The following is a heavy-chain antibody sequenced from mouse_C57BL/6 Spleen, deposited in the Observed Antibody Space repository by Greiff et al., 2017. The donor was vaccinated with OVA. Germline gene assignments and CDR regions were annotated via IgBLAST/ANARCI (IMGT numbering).Heavy chain of an antibody. J-gene: IGHJ4*01. D-gene: IGHD1-1*02. V-gene: IGHV1-76*01. CDR3: ARGGWWGAMDY. CDR1: GYTFTDYY. CDR2: IYPGSGNT. Sequence: QVQLQQSGAELVRPGASVKLSCKASGYTFTDYYINWVKQRPGQGLEWIARIYPGSGNTYYNEKFKGKATLTAKKSSSTAYMQLSSLTSEDSAVYFCARGGWWGAMDYWGQGTSVTVSS.